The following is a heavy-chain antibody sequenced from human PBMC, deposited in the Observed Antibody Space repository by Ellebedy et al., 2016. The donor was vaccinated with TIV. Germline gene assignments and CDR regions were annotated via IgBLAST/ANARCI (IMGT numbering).Heavy chain of an antibody. CDR1: GGSIRSSSFY. Sequence: MPSETLSLTCTVPGGSIRSSSFYWGWIRQPPGKGLEWIGSIYYSGSTYYNPSLKSRVSISVDTSKNQFSLKLNSVTAADKAVYYCARMRVRGRFDYWGQGTLVTVSS. J-gene: IGHJ4*02. CDR3: ARMRVRGRFDY. D-gene: IGHD3-16*01. CDR2: IYYSGST. V-gene: IGHV4-39*01.